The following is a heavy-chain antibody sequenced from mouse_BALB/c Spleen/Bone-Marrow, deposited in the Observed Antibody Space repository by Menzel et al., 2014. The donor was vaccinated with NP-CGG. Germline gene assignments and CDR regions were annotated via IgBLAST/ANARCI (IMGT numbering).Heavy chain of an antibody. CDR1: GFTFNIYA. Sequence: EVMLVESGGGLVQPKGSLKLSCAASGFTFNIYAMNWVRQAPRKGLEWVARISSKSTNYTTCYADSVKDRFTISSDDSQSMLYLQMNSLKTEDTAIYYCVRQDYDYPMDYWGQGTSVTVSS. V-gene: IGHV10-1*01. CDR2: ISSKSTNYTT. D-gene: IGHD2-4*01. J-gene: IGHJ4*01. CDR3: VRQDYDYPMDY.